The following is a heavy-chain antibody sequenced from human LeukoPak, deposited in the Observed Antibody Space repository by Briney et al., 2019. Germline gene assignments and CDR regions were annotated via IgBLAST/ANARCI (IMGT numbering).Heavy chain of an antibody. CDR2: IYYSGST. V-gene: IGHV4-30-4*08. J-gene: IGHJ1*01. CDR1: GGSISSGDYY. Sequence: SETLSLTCTVSGGSISSGDYYWSWIRQPPGKGLEWIGYIYYSGSTYYNPSLKSRVTISVDTSKKQFSLKLSSVTAADTAVYYCARGRVLIAVAGTRYFHHWGQGTLVTVSS. CDR3: ARGRVLIAVAGTRYFHH. D-gene: IGHD6-19*01.